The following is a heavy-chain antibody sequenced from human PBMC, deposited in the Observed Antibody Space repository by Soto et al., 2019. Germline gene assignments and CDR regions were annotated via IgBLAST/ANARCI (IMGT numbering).Heavy chain of an antibody. CDR2: ITRSGSTR. V-gene: IGHV3-23*01. D-gene: IGHD2-21*01. CDR3: AKSLVVTYYFDY. CDR1: GFTFSNYA. J-gene: IGHJ4*02. Sequence: AGGSLRLSCEASGFTFSNYAMTWVRQGPGKGLEWVSGITRSGSTRNYAESVKGRFTISRDNSNNTLYLQMNSLRPEDTAVYFCAKSLVVTYYFDYWGQGALVTVSS.